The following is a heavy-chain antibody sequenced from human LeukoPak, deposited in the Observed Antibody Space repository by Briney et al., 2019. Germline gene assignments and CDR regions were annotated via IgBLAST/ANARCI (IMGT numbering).Heavy chain of an antibody. CDR2: VNWDGSSA. CDR1: GFTFEKHA. V-gene: IGHV3-43D*03. Sequence: GGSLRLSCAVSGFTFEKHAMHWFRQVPGKGLEWVSAVNWDGSSALYADSVKGRFTISRDNTKNSLNLQMNSLRTEDTALYYCAKDILGDAFNSGTDFWGQGTLVTVSS. J-gene: IGHJ4*02. D-gene: IGHD5-24*01. CDR3: AKDILGDAFNSGTDF.